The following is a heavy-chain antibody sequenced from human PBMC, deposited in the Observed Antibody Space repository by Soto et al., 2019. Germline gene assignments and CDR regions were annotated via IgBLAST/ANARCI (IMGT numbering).Heavy chain of an antibody. CDR2: INYSGAT. CDR1: GGSINSDGYD. Sequence: SETLPLTCTVTGGSINSDGYDWSWIRQHPEKGLEWIGYINYSGATYYNPSLKSRLTISVDTSKNQFSLQLTSVIAADTALYYCARESYSFGRAFDIWGHGTLVTVSS. D-gene: IGHD5-18*01. J-gene: IGHJ4*01. V-gene: IGHV4-31*03. CDR3: ARESYSFGRAFDI.